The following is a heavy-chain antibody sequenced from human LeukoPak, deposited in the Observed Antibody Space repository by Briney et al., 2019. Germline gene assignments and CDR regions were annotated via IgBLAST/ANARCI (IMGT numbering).Heavy chain of an antibody. Sequence: PSETLSLTCTDPGGSISPYYWSWIRQPPGKGLQWIGYVYYSGSTNYNPSLKSRVTISVDTSKNQFSLKLNSVTAADTAVYYCARQELLVSNCHFDIWGQGTMVTVSS. D-gene: IGHD1-26*01. V-gene: IGHV4-59*08. J-gene: IGHJ3*02. CDR3: ARQELLVSNCHFDI. CDR2: VYYSGST. CDR1: GGSISPYY.